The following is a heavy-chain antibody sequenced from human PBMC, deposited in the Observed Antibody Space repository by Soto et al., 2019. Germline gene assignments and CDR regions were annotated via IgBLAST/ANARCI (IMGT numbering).Heavy chain of an antibody. Sequence: QVQLVQSGAEVKKPGSSVKVSCKAYGGTFSSNSISWVRQAPGQGLEWMGGVIPMLNTAQYARKFQGRVTITADKSTNTSHRELRSLTSEDTAVYYCARDRGLFGHDNGGQGTRVTVAS. CDR1: GGTFSSNS. V-gene: IGHV1-69*14. CDR3: ARDRGLFGHDN. D-gene: IGHD2-21*01. CDR2: VIPMLNTA. J-gene: IGHJ4*02.